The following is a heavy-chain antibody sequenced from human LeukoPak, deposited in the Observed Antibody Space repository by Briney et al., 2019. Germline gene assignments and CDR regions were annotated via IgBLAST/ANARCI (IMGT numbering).Heavy chain of an antibody. CDR3: ARIRIGDLNFDY. J-gene: IGHJ4*02. Sequence: SGPPLVKPTQTLTLTCTFSVFSLSTSGMCVSWIRQPPGKALEWLARIDWDDDKYYSTSLKTRLTISKDTSKNQVVLTMTNMGPVDTATYYCARIRIGDLNFDYWGQGTLVTVSS. V-gene: IGHV2-70*11. CDR1: VFSLSTSGMC. D-gene: IGHD2-15*01. CDR2: IDWDDDK.